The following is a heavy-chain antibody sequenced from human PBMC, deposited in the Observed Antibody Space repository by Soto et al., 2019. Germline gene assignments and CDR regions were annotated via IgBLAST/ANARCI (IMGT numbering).Heavy chain of an antibody. D-gene: IGHD6-6*01. CDR1: GNTFTGYY. Sequence: QVQLVQSGAEVKKPGASVKVSCKASGNTFTGYYMQWVRQAPGQGLERMGWINPNSGGTNYAQKFQGRVTMTRDTSISTAYMELSRLRSDDTAVYYCARVGSSSVVGHFDYWGQGTLVTVSS. CDR3: ARVGSSSVVGHFDY. V-gene: IGHV1-2*02. J-gene: IGHJ4*02. CDR2: INPNSGGT.